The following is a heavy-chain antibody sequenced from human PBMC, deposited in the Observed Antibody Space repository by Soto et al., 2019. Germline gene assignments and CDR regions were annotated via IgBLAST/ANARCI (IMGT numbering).Heavy chain of an antibody. CDR1: GFTFSSYG. V-gene: IGHV3-30*18. CDR2: ISYDGSNK. J-gene: IGHJ6*02. Sequence: GGSLRLSCAASGFTFSSYGMHWVRQAPGKGLEWVAVISYDGSNKYYADSVKGRFTISRDNSKNTLYLQMNSLRAEDTAVYYCAKASTLPDVWGQGTTVTVSS. CDR3: AKASTLPDV.